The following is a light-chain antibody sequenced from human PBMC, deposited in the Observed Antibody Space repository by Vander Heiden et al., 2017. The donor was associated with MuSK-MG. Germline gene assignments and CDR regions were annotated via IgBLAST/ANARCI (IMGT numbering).Light chain of an antibody. CDR1: QSVSSN. V-gene: IGKV3-15*01. CDR2: GAS. J-gene: IGKJ1*01. CDR3: QQNKNWPLKT. Sequence: EIVMTQSPATLSVSPGESATLSCRASQSVSSNFAWYQQKPGQAPRLLIYGASTRATGIPARFSGSGYGTEFTLTISSRQSEDFAVYYCQQNKNWPLKTFGQGTKVEIK.